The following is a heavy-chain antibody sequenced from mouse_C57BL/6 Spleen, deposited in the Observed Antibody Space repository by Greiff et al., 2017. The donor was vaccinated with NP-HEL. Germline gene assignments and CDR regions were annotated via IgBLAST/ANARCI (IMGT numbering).Heavy chain of an antibody. CDR2: ISSGGSYT. CDR1: GFTFSSYG. Sequence: EVQLVESGGDLVKPGGSLKLSCAASGFTFSSYGMSWVRQTPDKRLEWVATISSGGSYTYYPASVKGRFTISRDNAKNTLYLQMSSLKSEDTAMYYCARGVVATNFEVWGTGTTVTVAS. V-gene: IGHV5-6*01. CDR3: ARGVVATNFEV. D-gene: IGHD1-1*01. J-gene: IGHJ1*03.